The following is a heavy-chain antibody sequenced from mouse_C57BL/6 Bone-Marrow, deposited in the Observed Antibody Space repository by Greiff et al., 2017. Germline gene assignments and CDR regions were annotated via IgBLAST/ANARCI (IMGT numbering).Heavy chain of an antibody. Sequence: QVQLQQPGAELVKPGASVKLSCKASGYTFTSYWMHWVKQRPGKGLEWIGMIHPNSGSTNYNEKFKSQATLTVDKSTSTAYMQLRSLTSEDAAVYYCARHDGSSPFAYWGQGTLVTVSA. CDR2: IHPNSGST. J-gene: IGHJ3*01. CDR3: ARHDGSSPFAY. D-gene: IGHD1-1*01. V-gene: IGHV1-64*01. CDR1: GYTFTSYW.